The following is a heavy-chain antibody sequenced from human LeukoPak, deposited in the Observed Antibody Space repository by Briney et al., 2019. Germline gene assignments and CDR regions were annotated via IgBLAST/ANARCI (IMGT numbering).Heavy chain of an antibody. D-gene: IGHD5-12*01. CDR2: INNNGGNT. J-gene: IGHJ4*02. V-gene: IGHV3-23*01. CDR1: GFTFSSYA. Sequence: GGSLRLSCAASGFTFSSYAMNWVRQAPGKGLEWVSGINNNGGNTNYADSVKGRFTISRDNSENTLYLQMNSLRAEDTAVYYCFGYDVDYWGQGTLVTVSS. CDR3: FGYDVDY.